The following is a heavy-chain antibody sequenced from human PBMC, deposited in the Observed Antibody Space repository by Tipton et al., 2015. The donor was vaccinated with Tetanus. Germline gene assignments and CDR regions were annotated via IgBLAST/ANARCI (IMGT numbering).Heavy chain of an antibody. J-gene: IGHJ5*01. Sequence: SLRLSCAGSGFSFRDFGMNWVRQAPGKGLEWVSYISYSSTSIYYAGSVEGRFVVSRDNAKNALYLQMNTLRDDDTAAYYCARRGEARANWFDSWGQGTLVTVSS. D-gene: IGHD2-21*01. CDR2: ISYSSTSI. V-gene: IGHV3-48*02. CDR3: ARRGEARANWFDS. CDR1: GFSFRDFG.